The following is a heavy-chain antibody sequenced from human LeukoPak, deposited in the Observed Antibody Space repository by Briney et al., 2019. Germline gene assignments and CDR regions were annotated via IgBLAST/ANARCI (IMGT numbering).Heavy chain of an antibody. CDR2: INHSGST. CDR3: ARGPAYDYVWGSYRLPFDY. CDR1: GGSFSGYY. J-gene: IGHJ4*02. Sequence: SETLFLTCAVYGGSFSGYYWSWIRQPPGKGLEWIGEINHSGSTNYNPSLESRVTISVDTSKNQFSLKLSSVTAADTAVYYCARGPAYDYVWGSYRLPFDYWGQGTLVTVSS. V-gene: IGHV4-34*01. D-gene: IGHD3-16*02.